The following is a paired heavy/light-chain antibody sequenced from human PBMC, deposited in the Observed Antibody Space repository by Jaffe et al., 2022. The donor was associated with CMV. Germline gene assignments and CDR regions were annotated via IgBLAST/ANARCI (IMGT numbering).Heavy chain of an antibody. V-gene: IGHV3-49*05. D-gene: IGHD2-21*02. CDR2: IRSKVFGGTA. J-gene: IGHJ4*02. Sequence: EVQLVESGGGLVKPGRSLRLSCTASGFTFGDYALSWFRQAPGKGPEWVGFIRSKVFGGTADYAASMKDRFTISRDDSKSIAYLQMNSLKTEDTAVYYCSRDLKCGGDCYNFDYWGQGTLVTVSS. CDR3: SRDLKCGGDCYNFDY. CDR1: GFTFGDYA.
Light chain of an antibody. CDR2: AAS. V-gene: IGKV1-39*01. Sequence: DIQMTQSPSSLSASVGDRVTITCRASQSISNYLNWYQQKPGKAPKLLIYAASSLPGGVPSRFSGSGSGTGFTLTISSLQPEDFATYYCQQSYSSPTFGQGTKVEIK. CDR1: QSISNY. J-gene: IGKJ1*01. CDR3: QQSYSSPT.